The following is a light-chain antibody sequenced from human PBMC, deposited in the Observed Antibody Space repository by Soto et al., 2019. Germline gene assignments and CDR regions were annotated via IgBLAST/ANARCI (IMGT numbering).Light chain of an antibody. CDR1: SSNIGNNY. V-gene: IGLV1-51*01. CDR2: DNN. CDR3: GTGDSSLSAYV. J-gene: IGLJ1*01. Sequence: QSVLTQPPSVSAAPGQKVTISCSGSSSNIGNNYVSWYQQLPGTAPKLLIYDNNKPPSGIPDRFSGSKSGTSATLGITGLQTGDEADYYCGTGDSSLSAYVFGTGTKLTVL.